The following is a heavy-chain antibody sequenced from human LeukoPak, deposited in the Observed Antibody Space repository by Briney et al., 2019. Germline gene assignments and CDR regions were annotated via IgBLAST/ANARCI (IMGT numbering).Heavy chain of an antibody. CDR2: IKQDGREK. CDR3: ARDRWGYSYGGD. Sequence: PGGSLRLSCAASGFTFSSYWMSWVRQAPGKGLEWVANIKQDGREKYYVDSVKGRFTISRDNAKNSLHLQMNSLRAEDTAVYYCARDRWGYSYGGDWGQGTLVTVSS. D-gene: IGHD5-18*01. CDR1: GFTFSSYW. V-gene: IGHV3-7*01. J-gene: IGHJ4*02.